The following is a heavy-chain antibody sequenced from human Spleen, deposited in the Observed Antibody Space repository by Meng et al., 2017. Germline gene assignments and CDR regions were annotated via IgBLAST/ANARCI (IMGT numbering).Heavy chain of an antibody. CDR1: GFTVSRKY. V-gene: IGHV3-53*01. CDR2: IYSAGNT. D-gene: IGHD2-21*02. J-gene: IGHJ4*02. Sequence: GESLKISCAASGFTVSRKYMTWVRQAPGKGLEWVSVIYSAGNTLYADSVKGRFTISRDNSKNTLFLQMNSLRDEDTAGYYCASSNCDGDCYLDYWGQGLLVTVSS. CDR3: ASSNCDGDCYLDY.